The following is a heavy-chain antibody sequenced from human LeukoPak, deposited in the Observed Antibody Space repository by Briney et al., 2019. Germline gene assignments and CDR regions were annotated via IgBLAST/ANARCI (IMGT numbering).Heavy chain of an antibody. J-gene: IGHJ4*02. V-gene: IGHV3-48*04. Sequence: GGSLRLSCAASGFTFRSYGMHWVRQAPGKGLEWVSYISSSGSTIYYADSLKGRFTISRDNAKNSLYLQMNSLRAEDTAVYYCARAHYYDSSGLDFWGQGTLVTVSS. CDR3: ARAHYYDSSGLDF. D-gene: IGHD3-22*01. CDR1: GFTFRSYG. CDR2: ISSSGSTI.